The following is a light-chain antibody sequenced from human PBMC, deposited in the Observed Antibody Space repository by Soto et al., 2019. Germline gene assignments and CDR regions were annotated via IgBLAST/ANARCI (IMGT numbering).Light chain of an antibody. V-gene: IGKV3-15*01. Sequence: EILMTQSPATLSVSPGERATLSCRASQSVGNNLAWYQQRPAQAPRLLIYGASTRATDIPARFSGSGSGTEFTLTISSLQSEDFAVYYCQQYNKWPLFTFGPGTRVDI. CDR2: GAS. CDR1: QSVGNN. J-gene: IGKJ3*01. CDR3: QQYNKWPLFT.